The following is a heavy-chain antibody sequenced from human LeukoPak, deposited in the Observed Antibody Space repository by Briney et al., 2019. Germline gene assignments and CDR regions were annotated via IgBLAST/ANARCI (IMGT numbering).Heavy chain of an antibody. CDR3: AKNTDVSYSNSDY. V-gene: IGHV3-23*01. CDR1: GFTFSSYA. D-gene: IGHD3-10*01. CDR2: VSGGGGST. Sequence: GGSLRLSCTASGFTFSSYAMSWVRQAPGKGLEWVSVVSGGGGSTHYADSVKGRFTISRDNSKNTLYLQMNSLRAEDTAVYYCAKNTDVSYSNSDYWGQGTLVTVSS. J-gene: IGHJ4*02.